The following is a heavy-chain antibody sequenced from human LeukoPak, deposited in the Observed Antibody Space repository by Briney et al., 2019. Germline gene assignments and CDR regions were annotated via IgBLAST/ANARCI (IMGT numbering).Heavy chain of an antibody. CDR2: IYHSGST. V-gene: IGHV4-4*02. Sequence: SETLSLTCAVSGGSISSSNWWSWVRQPPGKGLEWIGEIYHSGSTYYNPSLKSRVIISVDTSKNQFSLKLSSVTAADTAIYYCARVAAGIGFFQHWGQGTLVTVSS. CDR1: GGSISSSNW. D-gene: IGHD6-13*01. CDR3: ARVAAGIGFFQH. J-gene: IGHJ1*01.